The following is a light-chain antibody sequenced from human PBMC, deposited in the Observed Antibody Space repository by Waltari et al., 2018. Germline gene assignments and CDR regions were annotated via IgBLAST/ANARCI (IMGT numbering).Light chain of an antibody. CDR2: SAS. CDR3: LQYNSYPQT. V-gene: IGKV1-17*01. CDR1: QDIGND. Sequence: DIQMTQSPSSLSSSVGDSVTITCRASQDIGNDLGWYQHKPGKAPQRLISSASTLQSGVPSRFSGSRSGTEFTLTITSLQPEDFATYYCLQYNSYPQTFGQGTKVEFK. J-gene: IGKJ1*01.